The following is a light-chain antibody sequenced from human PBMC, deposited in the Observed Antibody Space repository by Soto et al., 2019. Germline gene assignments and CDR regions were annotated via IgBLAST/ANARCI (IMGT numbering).Light chain of an antibody. Sequence: QSVLTQPPSASGTPGQRVTLSCSGSSSSIGSNSVYWYQQLPGATPKLLIFTNSQRPSGVPDRFSGSKSGTSASLAISGLQSEDEAAYYCAAWDDSLNGVIFGGGTKLTVL. CDR3: AAWDDSLNGVI. J-gene: IGLJ2*01. CDR1: SSSIGSNS. CDR2: TNS. V-gene: IGLV1-44*01.